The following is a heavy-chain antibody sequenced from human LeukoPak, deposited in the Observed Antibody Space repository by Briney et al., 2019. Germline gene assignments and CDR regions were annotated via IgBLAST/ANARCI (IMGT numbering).Heavy chain of an antibody. V-gene: IGHV1-46*01. CDR3: ARAHYASSNIKVPFDV. Sequence: ASVKVSCKASGYTFTNYYMHWVRQAPGQGLEWMGVIDPSAGSTTYAQKFQGRVTMTRDTATSTVYIELSSLRSDDTAVYYCARAHYASSNIKVPFDVWGKGTTVTVSS. D-gene: IGHD3-22*01. CDR2: IDPSAGST. CDR1: GYTFTNYY. J-gene: IGHJ6*04.